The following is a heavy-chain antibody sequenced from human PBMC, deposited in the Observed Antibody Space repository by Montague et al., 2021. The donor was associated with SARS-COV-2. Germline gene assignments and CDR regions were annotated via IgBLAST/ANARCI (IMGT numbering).Heavy chain of an antibody. CDR2: INHSGST. CDR1: GGSFSGYY. CDR3: TREGYQVLWSDYYYYGMDV. V-gene: IGHV4-34*01. D-gene: IGHD2-2*01. J-gene: IGHJ6*02. Sequence: SETLSLTCAVYGGSFSGYYWSWIRQPPGKGLEWIGEINHSGSTNYNPSLKSRVTISVDTSKNQFSLKLSSVTAADTAVYYCTREGYQVLWSDYYYYGMDVWGLGTTVTVSS.